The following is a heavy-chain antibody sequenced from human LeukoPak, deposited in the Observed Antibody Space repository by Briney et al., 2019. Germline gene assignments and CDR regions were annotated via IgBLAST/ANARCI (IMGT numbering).Heavy chain of an antibody. D-gene: IGHD3-10*01. J-gene: IGHJ5*02. CDR1: GFTFRSFA. CDR2: ISYDGNIE. Sequence: PGKSLRLSCEASGFTFRSFAMNWVRQAPRKGVETVSLISYDGNIEYYADSVKGRFTISRDNSNNTLFLQMSSLRAEDTAVYYCARGGSILRGVRSWFDPWGQGTLVIVSS. CDR3: ARGGSILRGVRSWFDP. V-gene: IGHV3-30*04.